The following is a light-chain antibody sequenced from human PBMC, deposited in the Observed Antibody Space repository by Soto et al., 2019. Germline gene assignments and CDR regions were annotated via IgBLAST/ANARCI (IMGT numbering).Light chain of an antibody. CDR1: NSDVNY. V-gene: IGLV2-14*01. CDR3: SSSTSSNTFV. Sequence: QSALTQPASVSGAPGQSITISCTGTNSDVNYVSWHQQHPGKAPKLMIYEVINRSSGVSTRFSGSKSGNTASLTISGLQAEDEAAYYCSSSTSSNTFVFGTGTKLTVL. CDR2: EVI. J-gene: IGLJ1*01.